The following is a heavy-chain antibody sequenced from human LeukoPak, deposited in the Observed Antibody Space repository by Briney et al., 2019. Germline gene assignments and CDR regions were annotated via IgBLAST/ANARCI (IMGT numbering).Heavy chain of an antibody. CDR1: GYSISSGYY. CDR3: ARGAKVRGVIYRY. J-gene: IGHJ4*02. V-gene: IGHV4-38-2*02. Sequence: SETLSLTCTVSGYSISSGYYWGWIRQPPGKGLEWIGSIYHSGSTYYNPSLKSRVTISVDTSKNQFSLKLSSVTAADTAVYYCARGAKVRGVIYRYWGQGTLVTVSS. CDR2: IYHSGST. D-gene: IGHD3-10*01.